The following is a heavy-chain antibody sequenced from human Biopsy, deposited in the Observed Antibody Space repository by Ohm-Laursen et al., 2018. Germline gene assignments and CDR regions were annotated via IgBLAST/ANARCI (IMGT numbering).Heavy chain of an antibody. CDR2: IYNSGST. CDR3: ARGEAGVYDALDI. D-gene: IGHD5/OR15-5a*01. CDR1: GGSMSSYY. J-gene: IGHJ3*02. V-gene: IGHV4-59*01. Sequence: PSETLSLTCTVSGGSMSSYYWTWIRQPPGKGLEWIGYIYNSGSTNYNPSLKSRVTISVAVDTSKSQFSLRLSSATAADTAMYYCARGEAGVYDALDIWGQGTMVIVSS.